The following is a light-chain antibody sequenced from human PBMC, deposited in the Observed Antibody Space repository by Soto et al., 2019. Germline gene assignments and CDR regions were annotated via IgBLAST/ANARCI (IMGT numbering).Light chain of an antibody. CDR1: QSVLYSSNNKNY. Sequence: DIVMTQSPDSLAVSLGERATINCKSSQSVLYSSNNKNYLAWYQQKQGQPPKLLIYWASTRESGVPDRFSGSGSGTDLTLTISSLQAEDVAVYYCQQYYNTPFTFGPGTKVDIK. CDR2: WAS. J-gene: IGKJ3*01. CDR3: QQYYNTPFT. V-gene: IGKV4-1*01.